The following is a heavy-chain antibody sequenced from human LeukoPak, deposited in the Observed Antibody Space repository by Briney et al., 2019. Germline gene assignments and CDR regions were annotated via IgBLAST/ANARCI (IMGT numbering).Heavy chain of an antibody. CDR3: ASQYLYILDGMDV. V-gene: IGHV1-69*06. D-gene: IGHD2-2*01. CDR1: GGTFSSYA. CDR2: IIPIFGTA. J-gene: IGHJ6*04. Sequence: SVKVSCKASGGTFSSYAISWVRQAPGQGLEWMGGIIPIFGTANYAQKFQGRVTITADKSTSTAYMELSSLRSEDTAVYYCASQYLYILDGMDVWGKGTTVTVSS.